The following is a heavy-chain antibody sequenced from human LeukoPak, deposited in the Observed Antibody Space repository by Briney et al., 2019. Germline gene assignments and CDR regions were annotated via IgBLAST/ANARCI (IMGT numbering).Heavy chain of an antibody. CDR2: INHSGST. D-gene: IGHD1-26*01. CDR1: GGSFSGYY. Sequence: SETLSLTCAVYGGSFSGYYWSWIRQPPGKGLEWIGEINHSGSTNYNPSLKSRVTISVDTSKNQFSLKLSSVTAADTAVYYCARTDSGMDVWGKGTTVTVSS. V-gene: IGHV4-34*01. J-gene: IGHJ6*03. CDR3: ARTDSGMDV.